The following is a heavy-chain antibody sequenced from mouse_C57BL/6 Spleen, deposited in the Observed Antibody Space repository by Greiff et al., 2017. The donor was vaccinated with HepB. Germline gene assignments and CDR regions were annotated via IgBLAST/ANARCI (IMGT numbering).Heavy chain of an antibody. Sequence: LQQSGPELVKPGASVKISCKASGYSFTDYNMNWVKQSNGKSLEWIGVINPNYGTTSYNQKFKGKATLTVDQSSSTAYMQLNSLTSEDSAVYYCARMVTSLFSYAMDYWGQGTSVTVSS. CDR1: GYSFTDYN. CDR3: ARMVTSLFSYAMDY. CDR2: INPNYGTT. D-gene: IGHD2-2*01. J-gene: IGHJ4*01. V-gene: IGHV1-39*01.